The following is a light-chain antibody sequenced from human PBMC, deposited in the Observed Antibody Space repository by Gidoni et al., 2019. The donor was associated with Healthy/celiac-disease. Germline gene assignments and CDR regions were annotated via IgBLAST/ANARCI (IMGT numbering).Light chain of an antibody. CDR1: QSISSY. Sequence: DIQMTQSPSSLSASASASQSISSYFNWYQQKPGKAPKLLIYAASSLQSGVPSRFSGSGSGTDFTLTISSLQPEDFATYYCQQSYSTPWTFGQGTKVEIK. CDR3: QQSYSTPWT. CDR2: AAS. V-gene: IGKV1-39*01. J-gene: IGKJ1*01.